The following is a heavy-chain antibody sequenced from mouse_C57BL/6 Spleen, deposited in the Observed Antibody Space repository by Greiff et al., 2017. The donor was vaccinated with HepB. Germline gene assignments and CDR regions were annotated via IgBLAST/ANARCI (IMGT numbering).Heavy chain of an antibody. CDR1: GFTFSSYA. Sequence: EVKLMESGEGLVKPGGSLKLSCAASGFTFSSYAMSWVRQTPEKRLEWVAYISSGGDYIYYADTVKGRFTISRDKARNTLYLQMSSLKSEDTAMYYCTGRGSSPAWFAYWGQGTLVTVSA. J-gene: IGHJ3*01. V-gene: IGHV5-9-1*02. D-gene: IGHD1-1*01. CDR3: TGRGSSPAWFAY. CDR2: ISSGGDYI.